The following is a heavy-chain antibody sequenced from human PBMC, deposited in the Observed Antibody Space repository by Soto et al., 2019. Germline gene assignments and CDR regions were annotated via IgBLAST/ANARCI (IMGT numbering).Heavy chain of an antibody. Sequence: PGESLKSSCKGSWYTFTDYWIGWVRQLPGEGLEWMGIIYPGDSDTRYSPSFQGHVTITVDKSTNTAYLQWNTLRASDTAMYYCARYISNFRYYYYAMAVWGQGTTVTLSS. CDR3: ARYISNFRYYYYAMAV. V-gene: IGHV5-51*01. CDR2: IYPGDSDT. J-gene: IGHJ6*02. D-gene: IGHD4-4*01. CDR1: WYTFTDYW.